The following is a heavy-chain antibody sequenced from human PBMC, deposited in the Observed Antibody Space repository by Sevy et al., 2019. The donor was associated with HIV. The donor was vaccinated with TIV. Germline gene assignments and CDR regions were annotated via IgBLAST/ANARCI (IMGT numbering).Heavy chain of an antibody. CDR3: ATTKDYYDSSGYPFDY. J-gene: IGHJ4*02. CDR1: GYTLTGFS. V-gene: IGHV1-24*01. CDR2: FDPEDGET. Sequence: ASVKVSCKVTGYTLTGFSMHWVRQTPGKGLEWMGTFDPEDGETIYAQKFQGRVIMTEDTSADTAHMDLSRLTSEDTAVYYCATTKDYYDSSGYPFDYWGQGTLVTVSS. D-gene: IGHD3-22*01.